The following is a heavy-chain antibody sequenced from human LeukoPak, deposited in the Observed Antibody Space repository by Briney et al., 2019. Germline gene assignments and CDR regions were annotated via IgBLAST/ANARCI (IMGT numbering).Heavy chain of an antibody. CDR2: IRYDGSNK. V-gene: IGHV3-30*02. Sequence: GGSLRLSCAASGFTFSNAWMSWVRQAPGKGLEWVAFIRYDGSNKYYADSVKGRFTISRDNSKNTLYLQMNSLRAEDTAVYYCAKLYGSGSYYNTPPVRDYYYYYMDVWGKGTTVTISS. D-gene: IGHD3-10*01. CDR1: GFTFSNAW. CDR3: AKLYGSGSYYNTPPVRDYYYYYMDV. J-gene: IGHJ6*03.